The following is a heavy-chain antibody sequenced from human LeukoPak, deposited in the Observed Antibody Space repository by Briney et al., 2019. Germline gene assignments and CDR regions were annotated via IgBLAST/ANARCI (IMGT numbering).Heavy chain of an antibody. CDR2: IDTSGSAT. Sequence: PEGSLRLSCAASGFTFSSHGMSWVRRAPGKGLEWVSAIDTSGSATYHADSVKGRFTISRDNSKNTLFLQMNSLRAEDTAVYYCAKDSPVLSFWGQGTLVTVSS. J-gene: IGHJ4*02. CDR3: AKDSPVLSF. CDR1: GFTFSSHG. D-gene: IGHD4/OR15-4a*01. V-gene: IGHV3-23*01.